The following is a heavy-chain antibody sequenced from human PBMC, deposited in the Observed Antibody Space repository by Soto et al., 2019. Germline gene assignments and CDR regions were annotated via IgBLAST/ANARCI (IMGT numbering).Heavy chain of an antibody. CDR2: IIPIFGTA. V-gene: IGHV1-69*06. J-gene: IGHJ4*02. D-gene: IGHD1-26*01. Sequence: SVKVSCKASGGTFSSYAISWVRQAPGQGLEWMGGIIPIFGTANYAQKFQGRVTITADKSTSTAYMELSSLRSEDTAVYYCALSPSGDGSYYVFDYWGQGTLVTVSS. CDR1: GGTFSSYA. CDR3: ALSPSGDGSYYVFDY.